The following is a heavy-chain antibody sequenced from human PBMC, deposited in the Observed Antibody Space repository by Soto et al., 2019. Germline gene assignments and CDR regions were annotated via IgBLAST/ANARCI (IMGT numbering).Heavy chain of an antibody. J-gene: IGHJ4*02. CDR1: GFTFTNAW. CDR2: IKSNADGGTT. Sequence: EVQLVESGGGLVKPGGSLRLSCAASGFTFTNAWMNWVRQAPGKGLEWVGRIKSNADGGTTDYAAPVKDRFTISRDDSENTLYLRMSSLKTEDTAIYYCTTDGSQKWFGPIDYWGQGTLVTVSS. D-gene: IGHD2-8*01. V-gene: IGHV3-15*07. CDR3: TTDGSQKWFGPIDY.